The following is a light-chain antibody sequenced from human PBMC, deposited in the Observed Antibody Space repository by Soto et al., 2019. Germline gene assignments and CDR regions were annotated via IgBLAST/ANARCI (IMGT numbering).Light chain of an antibody. J-gene: IGLJ1*01. CDR2: DDG. V-gene: IGLV3-21*02. CDR1: NIESKS. Sequence: SYELTQPPSVSVAPGQTARIPCGGNNIESKSVHWYQQKPGQPPVLVVYDDGDRPSGIPERFSGSNSENTATLTISRVEAEDEADYYCHVWDSSSDQYVFGTGTKSPS. CDR3: HVWDSSSDQYV.